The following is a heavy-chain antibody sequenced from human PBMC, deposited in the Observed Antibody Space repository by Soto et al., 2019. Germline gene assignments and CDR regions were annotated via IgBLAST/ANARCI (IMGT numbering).Heavy chain of an antibody. J-gene: IGHJ4*02. V-gene: IGHV3-21*01. D-gene: IGHD3-3*02. CDR1: GFTFSSYS. CDR2: ISSSSSYI. CDR3: ARDGLASTLDY. Sequence: VGSLSLSCAASGFTFSSYSMNWVRQAPGKGLEWVSSISSSSSYIYYADSVKGRFTISRDNAKNSLYLQMNSLRAEDTAVYYCARDGLASTLDYWGQGTLVTVSS.